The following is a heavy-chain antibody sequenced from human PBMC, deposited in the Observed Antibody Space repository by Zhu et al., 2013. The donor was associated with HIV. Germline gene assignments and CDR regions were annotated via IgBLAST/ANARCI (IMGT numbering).Heavy chain of an antibody. Sequence: QVQLVQSGAEVKKPGSSVKVSCKASGGNNYAISWVRQAPGQGFEWMGRIIPFYDTTKIAQNFQGRVTITADTPTGTAYMELSSLRPEDTAVYYCARAPRDDYGDYISFDYWGQGTLVTVSS. CDR3: ARAPRDDYGDYISFDY. CDR1: GGNNYA. V-gene: IGHV1-69*06. D-gene: IGHD4-17*01. CDR2: IIPFYDTT. J-gene: IGHJ4*02.